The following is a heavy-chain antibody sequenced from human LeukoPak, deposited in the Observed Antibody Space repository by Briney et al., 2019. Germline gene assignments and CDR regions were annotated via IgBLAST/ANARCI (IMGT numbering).Heavy chain of an antibody. CDR1: GGSVRSYW. Sequence: SETLSLTCDVSGGSVRSYWWGWVRQPAGKGLEWLGRIYSTGSTRFNPSLKSRLTLSIDTSTNQFSLKLTSVTAADTAVYFCARQGYAVSYYFLDYWSQGTLVTVSS. J-gene: IGHJ4*02. CDR3: ARQGYAVSYYFLDY. V-gene: IGHV4-4*07. D-gene: IGHD3-10*01. CDR2: IYSTGST.